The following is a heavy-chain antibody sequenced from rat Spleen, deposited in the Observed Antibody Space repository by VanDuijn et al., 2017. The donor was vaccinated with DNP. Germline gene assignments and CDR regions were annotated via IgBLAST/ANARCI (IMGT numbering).Heavy chain of an antibody. Sequence: EVQLQESGPGLVKPSQSLSLTCSVTGYSITSNYWGWIRKFPGNKMEWIGHIRNSGSTTYNPSLKSRISITRDTSKNQFFLQLNSVTTEDTATYYCARLEFGGYTYYFDYWGQGVMVTVS. D-gene: IGHD1-11*01. V-gene: IGHV3-1*01. CDR3: ARLEFGGYTYYFDY. CDR1: GYSITSNY. CDR2: IRNSGST. J-gene: IGHJ2*01.